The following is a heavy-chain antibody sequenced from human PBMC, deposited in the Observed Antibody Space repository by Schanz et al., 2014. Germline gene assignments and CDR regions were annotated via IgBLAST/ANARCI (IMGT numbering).Heavy chain of an antibody. V-gene: IGHV3-33*06. D-gene: IGHD3-22*01. J-gene: IGHJ4*02. CDR3: AKDAAYYDSVIFPDH. CDR1: GFTFSRFG. CDR2: VWSDGNTK. Sequence: QVQLVESGGGVVRPGRSLRLSCATSGFTFSRFGMHWVRQAPGKGPEWVALVWSDGNTKYYVDSVKGRFTISRDNSMNTLYLQMNSLRAEDTAIYFCAKDAAYYDSVIFPDHWGQGTLVTVSS.